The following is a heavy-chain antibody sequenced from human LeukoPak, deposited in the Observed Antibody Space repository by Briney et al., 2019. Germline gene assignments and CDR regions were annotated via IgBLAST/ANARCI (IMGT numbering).Heavy chain of an antibody. CDR3: ARSGSNWSCDS. CDR2: INAGNGDDT. J-gene: IGHJ4*02. CDR1: GYAFPHYG. Sequence: GASVKVSCKASGYAFPHYGVQWVRQAPGQTLEWMGWINAGNGDDTKYSQKFQARLTTTTDTSATTVYMELNSLRSEDTAVYYCARSGSNWSCDSWGQGTLVTVSS. D-gene: IGHD6-13*01. V-gene: IGHV1-3*01.